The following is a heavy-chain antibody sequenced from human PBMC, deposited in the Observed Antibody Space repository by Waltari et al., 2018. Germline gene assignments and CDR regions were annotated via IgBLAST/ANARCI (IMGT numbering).Heavy chain of an antibody. CDR2: INHMGST. D-gene: IGHD1-26*01. V-gene: IGHV4-34*01. Sequence: QVQLQQWGAGLLKPSETLSLTCAVYGGSFSGYYWSWIRQPPGKGLEWIGEINHMGSTNNNPSLKSRVTISVDTSKSQFSLKLSSVTAADTAVYYCARGNSGSRFFGYWGQGTLVTVSS. CDR3: ARGNSGSRFFGY. J-gene: IGHJ4*02. CDR1: GGSFSGYY.